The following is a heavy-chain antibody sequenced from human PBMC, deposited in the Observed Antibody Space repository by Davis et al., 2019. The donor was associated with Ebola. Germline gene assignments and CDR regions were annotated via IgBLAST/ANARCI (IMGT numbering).Heavy chain of an antibody. J-gene: IGHJ4*02. D-gene: IGHD3-22*01. Sequence: PSETLSLTCTVSGGSISSSSYYWGWIRQPPGKGMEWIGSIYYSGSTYYNPSLKGRVTISVDTSKNQFSLKLSSVTAADTAVYYCARHYYYDSSGYPITSFDYWGQGTLVTVSS. CDR2: IYYSGST. V-gene: IGHV4-39*01. CDR3: ARHYYYDSSGYPITSFDY. CDR1: GGSISSSSYY.